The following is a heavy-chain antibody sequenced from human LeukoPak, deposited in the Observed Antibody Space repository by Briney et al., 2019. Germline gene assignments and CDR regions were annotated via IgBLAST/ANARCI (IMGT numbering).Heavy chain of an antibody. CDR2: FDPDDGET. D-gene: IGHD1-26*01. V-gene: IGHV1-24*01. CDR1: GHTLTELP. CDR3: ATGTSGSYYVGIVRPIDY. J-gene: IGHJ4*02. Sequence: ASVKVSCKVSGHTLTELPIHWVRQAPGKGLEWMGGFDPDDGETVYAQMFQGRVTMTEDTSSDTASMELSSLRSEDTAVYYCATGTSGSYYVGIVRPIDYRGQGTLVTVSS.